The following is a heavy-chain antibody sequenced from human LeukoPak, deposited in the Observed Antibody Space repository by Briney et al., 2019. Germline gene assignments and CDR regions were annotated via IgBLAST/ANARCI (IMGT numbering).Heavy chain of an antibody. CDR3: TRRFFSPGSYSP. Sequence: GGSLRLSCAASGFTVGSYWMNWVRQAPGKGLEWVSAISGSGGSTYYADSVKGRFTISRDNSKNTLYLQMNSLKTEDTAVYYCTRRFFSPGSYSPWGQGTLVTVSS. J-gene: IGHJ5*02. D-gene: IGHD3-10*01. CDR1: GFTVGSYW. CDR2: ISGSGGST. V-gene: IGHV3-23*01.